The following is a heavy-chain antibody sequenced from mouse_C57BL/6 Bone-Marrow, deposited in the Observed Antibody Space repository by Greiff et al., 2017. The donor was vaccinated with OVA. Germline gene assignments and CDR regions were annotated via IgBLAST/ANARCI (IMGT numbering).Heavy chain of an antibody. J-gene: IGHJ1*03. CDR1: GYSITSGYY. Sequence: EVQLQESGPGLVKPSQSLSLTCSVTGYSITSGYYWNWIRQFPGNKLEWMGYISYDGSNNYNPSLKNRISITRDTSKNQFFLKLNSVTTEDTATYYCASTTVVADWYFDVWGTGTTVTVSS. D-gene: IGHD1-1*01. V-gene: IGHV3-6*01. CDR3: ASTTVVADWYFDV. CDR2: ISYDGSN.